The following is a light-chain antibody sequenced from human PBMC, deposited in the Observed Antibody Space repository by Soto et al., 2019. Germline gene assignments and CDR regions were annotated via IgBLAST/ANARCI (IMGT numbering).Light chain of an antibody. J-gene: IGLJ3*02. V-gene: IGLV2-8*01. CDR3: SSYAGSNNWV. CDR1: STDVGNYNY. CDR2: DVN. Sequence: QSALTQPPSASGSPGQSLTISCTGTSTDVGNYNYVSWYQQHPGKAPKLMISDVNRRPSGVPGRFSGSKSGNTASLTVSGLQAEDEADYYCSSYAGSNNWVFGGGTKLTVL.